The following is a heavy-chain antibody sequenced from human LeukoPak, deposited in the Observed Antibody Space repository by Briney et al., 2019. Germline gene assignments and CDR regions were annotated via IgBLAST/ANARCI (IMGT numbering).Heavy chain of an antibody. D-gene: IGHD2-15*01. CDR3: ARDLEGSLDY. J-gene: IGHJ4*02. CDR1: GFTFSSYA. CDR2: ISSNGGST. Sequence: GGSLRLSCAASGFTFSSYAMHWVRQAPGKGLEYVSAISSNGGSTYYANSVKGRFTISRDNSKNTLYLQMGSPRAEDMAVHYCARDLEGSLDYWGQGTLVTVSS. V-gene: IGHV3-64*01.